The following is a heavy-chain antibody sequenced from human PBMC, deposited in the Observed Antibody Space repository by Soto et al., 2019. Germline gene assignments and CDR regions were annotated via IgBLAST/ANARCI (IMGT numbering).Heavy chain of an antibody. V-gene: IGHV1-69*01. CDR1: GGTFSSYA. Sequence: QVQLVQSGAKVKKPGSSVKVSCKASGGTFSSYAISGVRQAPGQGLEWMGGIIPIFGTANYAQKFQGRVTITADESTSTAYMELSSLRSEDTAVYYCARDPINCSGGSCNGSGDYWGQGTLVTVSS. CDR2: IIPIFGTA. CDR3: ARDPINCSGGSCNGSGDY. D-gene: IGHD2-15*01. J-gene: IGHJ4*02.